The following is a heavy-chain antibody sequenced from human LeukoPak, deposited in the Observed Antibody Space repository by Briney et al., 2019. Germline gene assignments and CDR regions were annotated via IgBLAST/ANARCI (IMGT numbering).Heavy chain of an antibody. CDR2: VSFDGNIK. J-gene: IGHJ4*02. V-gene: IGHV3-30-3*01. Sequence: GGSLSLSCAASGFTFNKFPMHWVRQAPGKGLEWMAAVSFDGNIKNYADSVKGRFTISRGNSKNTLYLQMNSLSPEDAAVYYCARGDRGEVDHWGQGTLVTVSS. CDR3: ARGDRGEVDH. CDR1: GFTFNKFP. D-gene: IGHD3-16*01.